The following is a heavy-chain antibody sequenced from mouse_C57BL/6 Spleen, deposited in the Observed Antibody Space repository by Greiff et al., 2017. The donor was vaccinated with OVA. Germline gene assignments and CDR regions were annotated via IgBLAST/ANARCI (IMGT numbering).Heavy chain of an antibody. D-gene: IGHD2-5*01. Sequence: QVQLQQSGPELVKPGASVKISCKASGYAFSSSWMNWVKQRPGKGLEWIGRIYPGDGDTNYNGKFKGKATLTADKSSSTAYMQLSSLTSEDSAVYFCARSGSNSLFDYWGQGTTLTVSS. V-gene: IGHV1-82*01. CDR1: GYAFSSSW. J-gene: IGHJ2*01. CDR3: ARSGSNSLFDY. CDR2: IYPGDGDT.